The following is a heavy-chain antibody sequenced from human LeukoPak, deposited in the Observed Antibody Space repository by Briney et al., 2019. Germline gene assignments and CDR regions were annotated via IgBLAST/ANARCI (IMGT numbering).Heavy chain of an antibody. CDR1: GFTFSSYA. CDR2: ISYDGSNK. J-gene: IGHJ6*02. Sequence: GGSLRLSCAASGFTFSSYAMHWVRQAPGKGLEWVAVISYDGSNKYYADSVKGRLTISRDNSKNTLYLQMNSLRAEDTAVYYCARDSSGQIYYYYGMDVWGQGTTVTVSS. D-gene: IGHD6-19*01. V-gene: IGHV3-30-3*01. CDR3: ARDSSGQIYYYYGMDV.